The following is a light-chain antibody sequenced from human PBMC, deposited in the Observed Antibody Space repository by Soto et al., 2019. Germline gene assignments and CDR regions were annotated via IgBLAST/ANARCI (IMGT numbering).Light chain of an antibody. J-gene: IGKJ4*01. CDR1: QDISNY. V-gene: IGKV1-33*01. CDR2: DAS. Sequence: DIQMTQSPSSLSASVGDRVTITCQASQDISNYLNWYQQKPGKAPKLLIYDASNLETGVPSRFSGSGSWTDFTFTISVLQPEDTATYYCQQYENPLLTFGGGTKVEIK. CDR3: QQYENPLLT.